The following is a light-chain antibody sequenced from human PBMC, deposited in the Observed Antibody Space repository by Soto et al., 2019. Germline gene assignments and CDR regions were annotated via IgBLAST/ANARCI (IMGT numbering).Light chain of an antibody. Sequence: EIVMTQSPATLSVSPGERATLSCRASQSVSSNFAWYQQKPGQAPRLLIYGASTRATGIPARFSGSGSGTEFTLTISSLQSEDFAVYYCQQYNNWPYTFGQGTKLKIK. CDR3: QQYNNWPYT. J-gene: IGKJ2*01. CDR1: QSVSSN. V-gene: IGKV3-15*01. CDR2: GAS.